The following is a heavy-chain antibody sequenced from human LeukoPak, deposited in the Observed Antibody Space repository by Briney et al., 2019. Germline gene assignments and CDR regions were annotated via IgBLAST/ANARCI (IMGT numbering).Heavy chain of an antibody. Sequence: PGGSLRLSCAASGFTFSSYAMSWVRQAPGKGLEWVSAISGSGGSTYYADSVKGRFTISRDNSKNTLYLQMNSLRAEDTAVYYCAKAFEIAAAGYYYGMDVWGQGTTVTVSS. D-gene: IGHD6-13*01. CDR1: GFTFSSYA. J-gene: IGHJ6*02. CDR2: ISGSGGST. CDR3: AKAFEIAAAGYYYGMDV. V-gene: IGHV3-23*01.